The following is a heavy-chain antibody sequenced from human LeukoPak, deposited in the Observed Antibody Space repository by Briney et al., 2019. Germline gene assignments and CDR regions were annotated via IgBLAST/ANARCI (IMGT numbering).Heavy chain of an antibody. J-gene: IGHJ3*02. D-gene: IGHD2-15*01. V-gene: IGHV3-74*01. CDR3: TRDTLYCSGGYCYHDI. CDR2: INSDGSST. Sequence: GGSLRLSCAASGFTFSSYSMNWVRQAPGKGLVWVSRINSDGSSTSYADSVKGRFTISRDNAKNTVYLQMNSLRAEDTAVYYCTRDTLYCSGGYCYHDIWGQGTMVTVSS. CDR1: GFTFSSYS.